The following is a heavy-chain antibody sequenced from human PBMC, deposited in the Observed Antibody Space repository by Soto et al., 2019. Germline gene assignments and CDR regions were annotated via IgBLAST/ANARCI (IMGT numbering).Heavy chain of an antibody. CDR3: ARDPPSGGYSYGAYYGLDV. CDR2: ISDDRSNK. J-gene: IGHJ6*02. D-gene: IGHD5-18*01. Sequence: QVQLVESGGGVVQPGRSLRLSCAASGFTFSSNAMHWVRQAPGKGLEWVAVISDDRSNKYYTDSVKGRFTIYRDNSKNTLYLQMTSLRAEDTAVYYCARDPPSGGYSYGAYYGLDVWGQGTTVTVSS. CDR1: GFTFSSNA. V-gene: IGHV3-30-3*01.